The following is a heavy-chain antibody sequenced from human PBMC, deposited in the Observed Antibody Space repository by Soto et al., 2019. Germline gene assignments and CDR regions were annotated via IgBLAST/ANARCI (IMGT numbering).Heavy chain of an antibody. CDR3: TTISGYDYVLYY. CDR2: IKSKANDETI. CDR1: GFTFSNAW. D-gene: IGHD5-12*01. Sequence: PGGSLRLSCVASGFTFSNAWMSWVRQAPGKGLEWVGRIKSKANDETIDYAAPVKGRFAISRDDSKNTLYLQINSLKTEDTAVYYCTTISGYDYVLYYWGQGTLVTVSS. J-gene: IGHJ4*02. V-gene: IGHV3-15*01.